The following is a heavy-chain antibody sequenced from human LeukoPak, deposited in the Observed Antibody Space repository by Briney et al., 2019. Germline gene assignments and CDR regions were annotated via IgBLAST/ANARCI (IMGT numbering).Heavy chain of an antibody. CDR3: ARARFEGSCSGGSYYSGPDY. CDR1: GGTFSSYT. D-gene: IGHD2-15*01. V-gene: IGHV1-69*02. Sequence: GASVKVSCKASGGTFSSYTISWVRQAPGQGLEWMGRIIPILGIANYAQKFQGRVTITADKSTSTAYMELSSLRSEDTAVYYCARARFEGSCSGGSYYSGPDYWGQGTLVTVSS. J-gene: IGHJ4*02. CDR2: IIPILGIA.